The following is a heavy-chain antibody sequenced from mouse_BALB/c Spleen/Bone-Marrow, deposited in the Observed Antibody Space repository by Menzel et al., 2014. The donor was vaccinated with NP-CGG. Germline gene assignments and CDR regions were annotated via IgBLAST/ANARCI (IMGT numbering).Heavy chain of an antibody. CDR2: IWSGGST. CDR3: ARNYYGSSAY. J-gene: IGHJ3*01. V-gene: IGHV2-2*02. Sequence: VQLQQSGPGLVQPSQSLSITRTVSGFSLTSYGVHWVRQSPGKGLEWLGVIWSGGSTDYNAAFISRLSISKDNSKSQVFFKMNSLQASDTAIYYCARNYYGSSAYWGQGTLVTVSA. CDR1: GFSLTSYG. D-gene: IGHD1-1*01.